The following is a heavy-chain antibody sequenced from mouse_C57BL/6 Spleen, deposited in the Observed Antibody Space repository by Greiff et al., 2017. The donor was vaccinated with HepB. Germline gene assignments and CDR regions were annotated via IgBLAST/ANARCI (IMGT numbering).Heavy chain of an antibody. Sequence: VQLQQPGAELVKPGASVKLSCKASGYTFTSYWMHWVKQTPGQGLEWIGMIHPNSGSTNYNEKFKSKATLTVDKSSSTADMQLSSLTAEDSAVYYCARGGGLRLLDDWGKGTTLTVSS. CDR1: GYTFTSYW. J-gene: IGHJ2*01. CDR2: IHPNSGST. V-gene: IGHV1-64*01. D-gene: IGHD3-2*02. CDR3: ARGGGLRLLDD.